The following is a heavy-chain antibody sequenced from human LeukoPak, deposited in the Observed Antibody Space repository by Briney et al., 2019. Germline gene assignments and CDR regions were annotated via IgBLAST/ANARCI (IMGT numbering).Heavy chain of an antibody. CDR3: ARVPGRYFDWLLSPDAFDI. D-gene: IGHD3-9*01. CDR2: ISAYNGNT. V-gene: IGHV1-18*01. J-gene: IGHJ3*02. Sequence: RASVKVSCKASGYTFTSYGISWVRQAPGQGLEWMGWISAYNGNTNYAQKLQGRVTMTTDTSTSTAYMELRSLRSDDTAVYYCARVPGRYFDWLLSPDAFDIWGQGTMVTVSS. CDR1: GYTFTSYG.